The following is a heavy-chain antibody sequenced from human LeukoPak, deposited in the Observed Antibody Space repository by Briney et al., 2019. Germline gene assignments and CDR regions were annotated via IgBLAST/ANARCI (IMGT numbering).Heavy chain of an antibody. CDR3: AREPTPRYCTNGVCYGGFDY. V-gene: IGHV4-61*02. CDR1: GGSISSGSYY. Sequence: SQTLSLTCTVSGGSISSGSYYWSWIRQPAGKGLEWIGRIYTSGSTNYNPSLKSRVTISVDTSKNQFSLKLSPVTAADTAVYYCAREPTPRYCTNGVCYGGFDYWGQGTLVTVSS. D-gene: IGHD2-8*01. J-gene: IGHJ4*02. CDR2: IYTSGST.